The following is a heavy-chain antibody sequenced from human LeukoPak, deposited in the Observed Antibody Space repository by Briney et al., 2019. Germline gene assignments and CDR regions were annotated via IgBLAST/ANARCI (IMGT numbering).Heavy chain of an antibody. J-gene: IGHJ5*02. CDR1: GGSITSYY. CDR3: ASGGYCSSPSCYPNWFDP. CDR2: VSYSGST. V-gene: IGHV4-59*13. Sequence: PSETLSLTCTVAGGSITSYYWSWIRQPPGKGLGWIGYVSYSGSTNYNPSLKSRVTMSVDTSKNLFSLNLSSVTAADTAVYYCASGGYCSSPSCYPNWFDPWGQGTLVTVSS. D-gene: IGHD2-2*01.